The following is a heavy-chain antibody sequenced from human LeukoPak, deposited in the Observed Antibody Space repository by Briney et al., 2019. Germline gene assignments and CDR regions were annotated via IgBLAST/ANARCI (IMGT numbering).Heavy chain of an antibody. D-gene: IGHD3-22*01. CDR3: ARDRIVDRRGAFDI. Sequence: GGSLRLSCAASGFTFSSYSMNWVRQAPGKGLEWVSSISSSSSYIYYADSVKGRFTISRDNAKNSLYLQMNSLRAEDTAVYYCARDRIVDRRGAFDIWGQGTMVTVSS. CDR2: ISSSSSYI. V-gene: IGHV3-21*01. CDR1: GFTFSSYS. J-gene: IGHJ3*02.